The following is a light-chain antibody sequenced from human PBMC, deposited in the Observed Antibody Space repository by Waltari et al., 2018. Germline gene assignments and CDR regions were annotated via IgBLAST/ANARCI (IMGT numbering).Light chain of an antibody. J-gene: IGLJ2*01. V-gene: IGLV2-11*01. Sequence: QSALTQPRSVSGSPGQSITISCTGTRSDVGTYTYVPWYQQYPGKAPKLMIYDVTKRPSGVPDRFSGSKSGNTASLTISGLQAEDEADYYCCSYAGRYSVLFGGGTKLTVL. CDR1: RSDVGTYTY. CDR2: DVT. CDR3: CSYAGRYSVL.